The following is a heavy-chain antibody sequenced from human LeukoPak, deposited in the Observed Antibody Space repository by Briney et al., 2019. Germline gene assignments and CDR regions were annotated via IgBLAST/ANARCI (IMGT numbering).Heavy chain of an antibody. D-gene: IGHD3-22*01. CDR3: TRVVTWGYYYDSSGYYYGPYFFDY. Sequence: SETLSLTCAVYGGSFSGYYWSWIRQPPGKGLEWIGEINDSGSTNYNPSLKSRVTISVDTSKNQFSLKLSSVTAADTAVYYCTRVVTWGYYYDSSGYYYGPYFFDYWGQGTLVTVSS. V-gene: IGHV4-34*01. CDR1: GGSFSGYY. CDR2: INDSGST. J-gene: IGHJ4*02.